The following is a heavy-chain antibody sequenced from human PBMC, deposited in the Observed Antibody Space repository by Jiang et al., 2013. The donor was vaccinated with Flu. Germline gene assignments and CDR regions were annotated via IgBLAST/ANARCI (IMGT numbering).Heavy chain of an antibody. J-gene: IGHJ4*02. CDR1: GYSFTSYW. Sequence: GAEVKKPGESLKISCKGSGYSFTSYWIGWVRQMPGKGLEWMGIIYPGDSDTRYSPSFQGQVTISADKSISTAYLQWSSLKASDTAMYYCARRLRGYCSGSSCPFDYWGQGTLVTVSS. CDR2: IYPGDSDT. D-gene: IGHD2-2*01. V-gene: IGHV5-51*03. CDR3: ARRLRGYCSGSSCPFDY.